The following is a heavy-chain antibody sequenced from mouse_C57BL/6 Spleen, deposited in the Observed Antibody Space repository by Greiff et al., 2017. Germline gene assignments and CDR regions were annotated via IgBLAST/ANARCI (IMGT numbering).Heavy chain of an antibody. CDR1: GFTFSDYG. CDR3: ARGGYYDPYYAMDY. J-gene: IGHJ4*01. CDR2: ISSGSSTI. V-gene: IGHV5-17*01. Sequence: EVQVVESGGGLVKPGGSLKLSCAASGFTFSDYGMHWVRQAPEKGLEWVAYISSGSSTIYYADTVKGRFTISRDNAKNTLFLQMNSLRSEDTAMYDCARGGYYDPYYAMDYWGQGTSVTVSS. D-gene: IGHD2-4*01.